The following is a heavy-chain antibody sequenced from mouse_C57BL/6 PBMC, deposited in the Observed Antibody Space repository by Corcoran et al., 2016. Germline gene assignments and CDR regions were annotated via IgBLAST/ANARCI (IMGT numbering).Heavy chain of an antibody. D-gene: IGHD1-1*01. V-gene: IGHV1-19*01. Sequence: EVQLQQSGPVLVKPGASVKMSCKASGYTFTDYYMNWVKQSHGKSLEWIGVINPYNGGTSYNQKFKGKATLTVDKSSSTAYMELNSLTSEDSAVYYCARGEDYYGSSYGFDYWGQGTTLTVSS. CDR1: GYTFTDYY. J-gene: IGHJ2*01. CDR2: INPYNGGT. CDR3: ARGEDYYGSSYGFDY.